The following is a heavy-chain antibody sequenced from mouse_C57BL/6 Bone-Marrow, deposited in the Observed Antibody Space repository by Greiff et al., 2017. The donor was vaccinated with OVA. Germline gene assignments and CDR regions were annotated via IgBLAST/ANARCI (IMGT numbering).Heavy chain of an antibody. J-gene: IGHJ1*03. CDR3: ARDPDGDWYFDV. Sequence: EVQVVESGGGLVKPGGSLKLSCAASGFTFSSYAMSWVRQTPEKRLEWVATISDGGSYTYYPDNVKGRFTISRDNAKNNLYLQMSHLKSEDTAMYYCARDPDGDWYFDVWGTGTTVTVSS. V-gene: IGHV5-4*01. CDR1: GFTFSSYA. CDR2: ISDGGSYT.